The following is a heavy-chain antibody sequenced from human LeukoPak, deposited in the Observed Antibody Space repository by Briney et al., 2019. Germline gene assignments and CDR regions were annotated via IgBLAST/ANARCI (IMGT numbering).Heavy chain of an antibody. D-gene: IGHD4-23*01. CDR3: ARNYGGNSPPEDWFDP. J-gene: IGHJ5*02. V-gene: IGHV4-59*01. CDR1: GGSISSYY. Sequence: SETLSLTCTVSGGSISSYYWSWIRQPPGKGVEWIGYIYYSGSTNYNPSLKSRVTISVDTSKNQFSLKLSSVTAADTAVYYCARNYGGNSPPEDWFDPWGQGTLVTVSS. CDR2: IYYSGST.